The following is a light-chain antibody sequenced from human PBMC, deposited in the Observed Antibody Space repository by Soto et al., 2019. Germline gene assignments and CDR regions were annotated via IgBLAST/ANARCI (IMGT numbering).Light chain of an antibody. V-gene: IGLV2-11*01. J-gene: IGLJ2*01. CDR3: CSYAGSYSLV. CDR2: DVN. Sequence: QSVLTQPRSVSGSPGQSVTISCTGTSSDVTGYNYVSWYQQHPGKAPKLIIYDVNKRPSGVPDRFSDSKSGNTASLTISGLQAEDEADYYCCSYAGSYSLVFGGGTKLTVL. CDR1: SSDVTGYNY.